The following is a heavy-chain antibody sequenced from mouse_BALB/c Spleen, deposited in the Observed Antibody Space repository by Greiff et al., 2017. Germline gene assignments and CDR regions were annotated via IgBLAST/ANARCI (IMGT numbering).Heavy chain of an antibody. CDR1: GFTFSSYA. CDR2: ISSGGSYT. Sequence: DVKLVESGGGLVKPGGSLKLSCAASGFTFSSYAMSWVRQTPEKRLEWVAAISSGGSYTYYPDTVTGRFTISRDNANNPLYLEMSSLRAEDTAMYYCARDDEAMDYWGQGTSVTVSA. CDR3: ARDDEAMDY. J-gene: IGHJ4*01. V-gene: IGHV5-9-4*01.